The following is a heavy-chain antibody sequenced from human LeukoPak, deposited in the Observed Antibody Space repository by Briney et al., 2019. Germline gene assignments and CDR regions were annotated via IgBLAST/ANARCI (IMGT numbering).Heavy chain of an antibody. D-gene: IGHD2-15*01. V-gene: IGHV1-18*01. Sequence: GAAVNVSCKASLYTFTSYVISWVRQAPGQGRERMGWISAYNVNTHYAQKLQGRVTMTPDTTTSTAYMELRSLRSDDTAVYYCARVGGGSDPYYAMDVWGQGTTVTVSS. CDR3: ARVGGGSDPYYAMDV. CDR2: ISAYNVNT. CDR1: LYTFTSYV. J-gene: IGHJ6*02.